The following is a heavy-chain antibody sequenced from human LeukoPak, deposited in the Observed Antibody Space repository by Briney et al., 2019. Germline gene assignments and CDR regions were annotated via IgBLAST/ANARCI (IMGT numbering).Heavy chain of an antibody. CDR2: IKQDGSEK. V-gene: IGHV3-7*01. CDR3: ARGREYSFDAFDI. Sequence: GGSLRLSCAASGFPFSDSWMDWVRQAPGKGMEWVANIKQDGSEKHYADSVKGRFTISRDNAKNSLYLQMNSLRAEDTAVYYCARGREYSFDAFDIWGQGTMVTVSS. J-gene: IGHJ3*02. D-gene: IGHD5-18*01. CDR1: GFPFSDSW.